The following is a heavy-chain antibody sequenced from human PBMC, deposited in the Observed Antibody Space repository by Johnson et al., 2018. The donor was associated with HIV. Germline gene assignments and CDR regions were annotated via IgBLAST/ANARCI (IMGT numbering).Heavy chain of an antibody. J-gene: IGHJ3*02. CDR2: IYSGGST. V-gene: IGHV3-66*01. CDR1: GFTFSSYA. Sequence: VQLVESGGGLVQPGGSLRLSCAASGFTFSSYAMSWVRQAPGQGLEWVSVIYSGGSTYYADSVKGRFPISRDNSKNTLYLQMNSLRAEDTAVYYCARDASYYGSANDAFDIWGQGTMVTVSS. CDR3: ARDASYYGSANDAFDI. D-gene: IGHD3-10*01.